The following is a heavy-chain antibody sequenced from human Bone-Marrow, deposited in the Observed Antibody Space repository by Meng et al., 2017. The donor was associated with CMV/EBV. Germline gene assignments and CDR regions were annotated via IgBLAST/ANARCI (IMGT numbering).Heavy chain of an antibody. Sequence: SETLSLTCTVSGGSISSYYWGWIRQPPGKGLEWIGSIYYSGSTYYNPSLKGRVTISVDTSNNQFSLKLSSVTAADTAVYYCARGDWYYFDYWGQGTLVTVYS. CDR3: ARGDWYYFDY. CDR1: GGSISSYY. V-gene: IGHV4-39*07. J-gene: IGHJ4*02. CDR2: IYYSGST. D-gene: IGHD3-9*01.